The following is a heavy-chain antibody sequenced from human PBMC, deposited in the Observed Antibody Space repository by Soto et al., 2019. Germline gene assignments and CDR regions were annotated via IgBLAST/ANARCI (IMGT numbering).Heavy chain of an antibody. CDR1: GFSLSTSGVG. CDR3: AHTFRANNDYYFDQ. J-gene: IGHJ4*02. D-gene: IGHD2-21*02. CDR2: IYWDDDK. Sequence: QITLKESGPTLVKPTQTLTLTCTFSGFSLSTSGVGVGWIRQPPGKALEWLALIYWDDDKRYTPSLRPRLTITADTSKNQVVFTMIRMDPVDTATYYCAHTFRANNDYYFDQWGQGTLVTVSS. V-gene: IGHV2-5*02.